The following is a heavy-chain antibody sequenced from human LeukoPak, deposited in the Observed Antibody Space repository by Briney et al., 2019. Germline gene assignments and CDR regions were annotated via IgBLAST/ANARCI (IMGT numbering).Heavy chain of an antibody. CDR2: ISYDGSNK. J-gene: IGHJ4*02. D-gene: IGHD3-22*01. V-gene: IGHV3-30-3*01. CDR3: ARGEYHYYDSSGYYFDY. Sequence: GGSLRLSCAASGFTFSSYAIHWVRQAPGKGLEWVAVISYDGSNKYYADSVKGRFTISRDNSKNTLYLQMNSLRAEDTAVYYCARGEYHYYDSSGYYFDYWGQGTLVTVSS. CDR1: GFTFSSYA.